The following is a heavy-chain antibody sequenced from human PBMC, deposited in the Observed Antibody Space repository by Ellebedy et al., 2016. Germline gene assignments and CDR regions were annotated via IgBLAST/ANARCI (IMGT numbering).Heavy chain of an antibody. CDR3: ARDCGPHIVVVTAIQSHYYGMDV. D-gene: IGHD2-21*02. CDR1: GYTFTSYY. CDR2: INPSGGST. Sequence: ASVKVSCKASGYTFTSYYMHWVRQAPGQGLEWMGIINPSGGSTSYAQKFQGRVTMTRDTSTSTVYMELSSLRSEDTAVYYCARDCGPHIVVVTAIQSHYYGMDVWGQGTTVTVSS. V-gene: IGHV1-46*01. J-gene: IGHJ6*02.